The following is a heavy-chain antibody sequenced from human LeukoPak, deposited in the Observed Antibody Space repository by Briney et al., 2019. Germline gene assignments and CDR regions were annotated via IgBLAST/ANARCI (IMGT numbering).Heavy chain of an antibody. CDR1: GGSFSGYY. CDR3: ARVNGYYDSSGYWPYYGMDV. CDR2: INHSGST. D-gene: IGHD3-22*01. V-gene: IGHV4-34*01. J-gene: IGHJ6*02. Sequence: SETLSLTCAVYGGSFSGYYWSWLRQPPGKGLEWIGEINHSGSTNYNPSLKSRVTISVDTSKNQFSLKLSSVTAADTAVYYCARVNGYYDSSGYWPYYGMDVWGQGTRSPSP.